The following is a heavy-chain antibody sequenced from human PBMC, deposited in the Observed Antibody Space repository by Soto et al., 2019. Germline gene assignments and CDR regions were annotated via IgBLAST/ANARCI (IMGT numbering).Heavy chain of an antibody. D-gene: IGHD4-17*01. Sequence: PGGSLRLSCAASGFTFSSYSMNWVRQAPGKGLEWVSYISSSSSTIYYADSVKGRFTISRDNAKNSLYLQMNSLRDEDTAVYYWTRENYGDYLNWFDPWGQGTLVTVSS. CDR3: TRENYGDYLNWFDP. CDR1: GFTFSSYS. J-gene: IGHJ5*02. V-gene: IGHV3-48*02. CDR2: ISSSSSTI.